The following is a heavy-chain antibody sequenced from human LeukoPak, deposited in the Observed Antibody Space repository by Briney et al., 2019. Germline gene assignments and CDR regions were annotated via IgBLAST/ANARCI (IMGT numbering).Heavy chain of an antibody. CDR1: GHTFTTYY. V-gene: IGHV1-46*01. J-gene: IGHJ5*02. Sequence: ASVTVSCKAPGHTFTTYYVHLVRQAPGQGLEWMGVINPSGDGTNYPQRFQGRVTLTRDTSTSTVYMELTSLRSEDTAMYYCAKETPNTGWFDPWGQGTLVTVSS. D-gene: IGHD1-14*01. CDR3: AKETPNTGWFDP. CDR2: INPSGDGT.